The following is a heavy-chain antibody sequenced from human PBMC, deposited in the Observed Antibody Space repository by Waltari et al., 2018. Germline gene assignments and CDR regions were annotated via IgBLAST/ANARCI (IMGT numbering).Heavy chain of an antibody. Sequence: EVQLVESGGGLVQPGGSLRLSCAASGFTFSSYWMSWVRQAPGKGLEWVANIKQDGSEKYYVESVKGRFTISRDNAKNSRYLQMNSLRAEDTAVYYCAREMGVRYYDSSGYPFDYWGQGTLVTVSS. J-gene: IGHJ4*02. CDR3: AREMGVRYYDSSGYPFDY. D-gene: IGHD3-22*01. CDR2: IKQDGSEK. CDR1: GFTFSSYW. V-gene: IGHV3-7*01.